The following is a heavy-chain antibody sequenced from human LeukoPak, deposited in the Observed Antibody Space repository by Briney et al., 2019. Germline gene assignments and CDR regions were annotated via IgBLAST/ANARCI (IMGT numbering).Heavy chain of an antibody. V-gene: IGHV4-59*01. CDR1: GGSISSYY. Sequence: SETLSLTCTVSGGSISSYYWSWIRQPPGRGLEWIGYIYYSGSTNYNPSLKSRVTISVDTSKNQFSLKLSSVTAADTAVYYCARGGSTGTNLNWVDPWGQGTLVTVSS. CDR2: IYYSGST. CDR3: ARGGSTGTNLNWVDP. D-gene: IGHD1-1*01. J-gene: IGHJ5*02.